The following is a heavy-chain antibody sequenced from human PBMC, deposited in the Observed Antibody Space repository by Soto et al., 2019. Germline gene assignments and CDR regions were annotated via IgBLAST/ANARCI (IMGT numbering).Heavy chain of an antibody. CDR2: ISRTGDST. V-gene: IGHV3-23*01. CDR1: GFTFNDYA. Sequence: EVQVLESGGGLVQPGGSLRLSCAASGFTFNDYAMSWVRQAPGKGLEWVSLISRTGDSTYFADSVKGRFTISRDNSMNNLYLQMNSLRAEDTAVYFCARTYNYGSGTYPRFDPRGQGTLVTVSS. D-gene: IGHD3-10*01. J-gene: IGHJ5*02. CDR3: ARTYNYGSGTYPRFDP.